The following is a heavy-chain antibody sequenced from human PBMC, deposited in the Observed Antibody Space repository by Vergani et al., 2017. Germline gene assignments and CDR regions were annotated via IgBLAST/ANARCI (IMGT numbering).Heavy chain of an antibody. V-gene: IGHV3-23*01. J-gene: IGHJ4*02. Sequence: EVQLLESGGGLVQPGGSLRLSCAASGFTFSSYAMSWVRQAPGKGLEWVSAISGSGGSTYYSDSVKGRFTISRDNSKNTLYLQMNSLSAEETAVYYCAKPLYSGSPLDYWGQGTLVTVPS. CDR1: GFTFSSYA. CDR3: AKPLYSGSPLDY. CDR2: ISGSGGST. D-gene: IGHD1-26*01.